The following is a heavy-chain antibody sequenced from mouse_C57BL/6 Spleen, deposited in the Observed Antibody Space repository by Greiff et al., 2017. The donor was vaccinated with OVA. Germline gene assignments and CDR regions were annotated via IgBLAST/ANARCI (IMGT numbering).Heavy chain of an antibody. V-gene: IGHV1-50*01. CDR2: IDPSDSYT. Sequence: QVQLQQPGAELVKPGASVKLSCKASGYTFTSYWMQWVKQRPGQGLEWIGEIDPSDSYTNYTQKFKGKATLTVDTSSSTAYMQLSSLTSEDSAVYYCARYYYGSSPYYYAMDDWGQGTSVTVSS. D-gene: IGHD1-1*01. CDR1: GYTFTSYW. J-gene: IGHJ4*01. CDR3: ARYYYGSSPYYYAMDD.